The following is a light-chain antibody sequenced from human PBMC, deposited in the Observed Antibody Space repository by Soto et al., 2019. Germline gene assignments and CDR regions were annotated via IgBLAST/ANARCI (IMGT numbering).Light chain of an antibody. V-gene: IGKV1-39*01. CDR2: AKY. CDR3: QKRHSTPIT. Sequence: GGRVTITCRASQSVSDFLNWYQKKPGKAPRLLIYAKYSLRSGVQSRFTGSGFGTDLNLTITSLKPEDCATDDCQKRHSTPITGGQGTRLEIK. J-gene: IGKJ5*01. CDR1: QSVSDF.